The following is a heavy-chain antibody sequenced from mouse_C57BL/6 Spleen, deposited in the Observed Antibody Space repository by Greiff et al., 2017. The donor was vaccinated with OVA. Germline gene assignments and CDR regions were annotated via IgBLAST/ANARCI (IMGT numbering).Heavy chain of an antibody. J-gene: IGHJ3*01. CDR3: ARRGLSDYPACFAY. V-gene: IGHV1-55*01. CDR2: IYPGSGST. D-gene: IGHD2-4*01. CDR1: GYTFTSYW. Sequence: VQLQQPGAELVKPGASVKMSCKASGYTFTSYWITWVKQRPGQGLEWIGDIYPGSGSTNYNEKFKSKATLTADKSSSTAYMQLSSLTSEDSAVYYCARRGLSDYPACFAYWGQGTLVTVSA.